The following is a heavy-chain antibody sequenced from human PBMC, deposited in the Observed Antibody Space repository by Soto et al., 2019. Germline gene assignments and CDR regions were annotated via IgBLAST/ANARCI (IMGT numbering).Heavy chain of an antibody. V-gene: IGHV1-18*01. J-gene: IGHJ4*03. CDR2: ISAYNGNT. CDR1: GYTSTSYG. CDR3: VVAAQPYYFDY. Sequence: ASVKGSCKASGYTSTSYGISWVRQAPGQGLEWMGWISAYNGNTNYAQKLQGRVTMTTDTSTSTAYMELRSLISDDTAVYYCVVAAQPYYFDYWGQGTTVTVSS. D-gene: IGHD2-15*01.